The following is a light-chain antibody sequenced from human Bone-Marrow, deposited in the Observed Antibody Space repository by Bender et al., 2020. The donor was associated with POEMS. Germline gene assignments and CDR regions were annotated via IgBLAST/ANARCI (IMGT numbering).Light chain of an antibody. CDR2: RNN. CDR1: SSNIGSNY. Sequence: QSVLTQPPSASGTPGQTVTISCSGSSSNIGSNYVQWYQQFPGTAPKLRIYRNNQRPSGVPDRFSGSKSGTSASLASSGLRSEDEADYYCATWDDSLSGWVFGGGTKLTVL. CDR3: ATWDDSLSGWV. V-gene: IGLV1-47*01. J-gene: IGLJ2*01.